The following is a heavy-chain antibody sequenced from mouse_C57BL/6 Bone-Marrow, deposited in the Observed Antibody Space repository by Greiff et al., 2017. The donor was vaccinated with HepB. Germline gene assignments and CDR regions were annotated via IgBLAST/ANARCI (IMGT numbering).Heavy chain of an antibody. CDR2: ILPGSGST. J-gene: IGHJ4*01. D-gene: IGHD2-10*02. Sequence: QVQLQQSGAELMKPGASVKLSCKATGYTFTGYWIEWVKQRPGHGLEWIGEILPGSGSTNYNEKFKGKATFTADTSSNTAYLQLSSLTTEDSAIYYCARHLVYNPTGYYYAMDYWGQGTSVTVSS. CDR1: GYTFTGYW. CDR3: ARHLVYNPTGYYYAMDY. V-gene: IGHV1-9*01.